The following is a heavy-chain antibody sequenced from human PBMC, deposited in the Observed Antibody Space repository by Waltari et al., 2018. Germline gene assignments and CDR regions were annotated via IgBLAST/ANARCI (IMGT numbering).Heavy chain of an antibody. CDR1: GGSISSSTW. J-gene: IGHJ4*02. Sequence: QVQLQESGPGLVKPSGTLSLTCAVSGGSISSSTWWRWVRQPTGKGLEWIGEIYPSGSTNYNPSLKSRVTISVDKSKDQFSLKLSSVTAADTAVYYGARGGYSSSGFDYWGQGTLVTVSS. CDR2: IYPSGST. V-gene: IGHV4-4*02. D-gene: IGHD6-13*01. CDR3: ARGGYSSSGFDY.